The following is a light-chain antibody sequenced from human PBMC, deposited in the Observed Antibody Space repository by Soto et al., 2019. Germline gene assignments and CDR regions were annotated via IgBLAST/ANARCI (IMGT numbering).Light chain of an antibody. V-gene: IGKV1-5*01. CDR2: DVS. CDR1: QSISSW. Sequence: DIQMTQSPSTLSASVGERVTITCRASQSISSWLAWYQQKPGKAPKLLIYDVSSLESGVPSRLSGSGSGTEFTLTISSLQPDDFATYDCQQYNSYSPLTFGGGTKVEIK. J-gene: IGKJ4*01. CDR3: QQYNSYSPLT.